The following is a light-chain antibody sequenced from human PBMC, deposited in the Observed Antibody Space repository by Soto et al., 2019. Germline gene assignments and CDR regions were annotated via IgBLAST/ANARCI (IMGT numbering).Light chain of an antibody. CDR2: GAS. V-gene: IGKV3-20*01. Sequence: VLTQSPDTLSLSPGERATLSCRASQRVNSRFFAWYQQKPAQAPRILIYGASTRDAGTPDRFSGGGSGTEFTLTISRLQPEDFETYYCQQHGQWPITFGQGTRLEIK. CDR1: QRVNSRF. CDR3: QQHGQWPIT. J-gene: IGKJ5*01.